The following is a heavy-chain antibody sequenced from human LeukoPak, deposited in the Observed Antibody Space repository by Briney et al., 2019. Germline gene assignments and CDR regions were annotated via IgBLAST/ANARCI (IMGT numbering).Heavy chain of an antibody. CDR1: GDSISSSSYY. CDR2: IYYSGST. Sequence: SETLSLTCTVSGDSISSSSYYWGWIRQPPGKGLEWIGCIYYSGSTYYNPSLKSRVTISVDTSKTQFSLKLRSMTAADTAVFYCARLPYYCGVYPIDYWGGGTLVTVPS. CDR3: ARLPYYCGVYPIDY. J-gene: IGHJ4*02. D-gene: IGHD4-17*01. V-gene: IGHV4-39*01.